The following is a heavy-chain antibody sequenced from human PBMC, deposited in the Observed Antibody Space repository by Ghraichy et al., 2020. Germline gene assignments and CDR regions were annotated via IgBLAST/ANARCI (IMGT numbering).Heavy chain of an antibody. J-gene: IGHJ6*02. CDR1: GLTFRTYD. Sequence: GESLNISCAASGLTFRTYDMNWVRQAPGKGLEWVSSITSDSSYIYYGDSVKGRFTISRDNAKNSMYLQMNSLRAEDTAVYFCARDGDPYFYYYAMDVWGQGTTVTVSS. D-gene: IGHD2-21*01. CDR2: ITSDSSYI. CDR3: ARDGDPYFYYYAMDV. V-gene: IGHV3-21*01.